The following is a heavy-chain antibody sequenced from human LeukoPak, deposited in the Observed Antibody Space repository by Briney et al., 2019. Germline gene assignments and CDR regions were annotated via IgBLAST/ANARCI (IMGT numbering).Heavy chain of an antibody. CDR3: ARGAPIAARVFDY. D-gene: IGHD6-6*01. V-gene: IGHV4-59*01. CDR2: IYYSGST. CDR1: GGSISSYY. J-gene: IGHJ4*02. Sequence: SETLSLTCTVSGGSISSYYWSWIRQPPGKGLEWIGYIYYSGSTNYSPSLKSRVTISVDTSKNQFSLKLSSVTAADTAVYYCARGAPIAARVFDYWGQGTLVTVSS.